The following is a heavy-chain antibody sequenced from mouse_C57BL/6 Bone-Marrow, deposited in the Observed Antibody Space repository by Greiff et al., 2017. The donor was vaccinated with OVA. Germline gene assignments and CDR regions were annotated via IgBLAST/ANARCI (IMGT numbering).Heavy chain of an antibody. J-gene: IGHJ3*01. CDR1: GYTFTSYG. CDR3: ARLGRGGFAY. Sequence: VQLVESGAELARPGASVKLSCKASGYTFTSYGISWVKQRTGQGLEWIGEIYPRSGNTYYNEKFKGKATLTADKSSSTAYMELLSLTSEDSAVYFCARLGRGGFAYWGQGTLVTVSA. CDR2: IYPRSGNT. D-gene: IGHD4-1*01. V-gene: IGHV1-81*01.